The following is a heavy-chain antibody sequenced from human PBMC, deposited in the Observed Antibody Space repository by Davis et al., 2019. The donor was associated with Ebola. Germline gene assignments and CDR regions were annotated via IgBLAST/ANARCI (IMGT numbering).Heavy chain of an antibody. CDR1: GGSISSSSYY. CDR2: IYYSGST. Sequence: MPSETLSLTCTVSGGSISSSSYYWGWIRQPPGKGLEWIGYIYYSGSTNYNPSLKSRVTISVDTSKNQFSLKLSSVTAADTAVYYCATVNPYALDVWGKGTTVTVSS. D-gene: IGHD4-11*01. V-gene: IGHV4-61*05. CDR3: ATVNPYALDV. J-gene: IGHJ6*04.